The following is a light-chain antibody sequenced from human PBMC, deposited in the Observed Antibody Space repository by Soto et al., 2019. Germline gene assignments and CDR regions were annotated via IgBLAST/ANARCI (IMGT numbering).Light chain of an antibody. CDR2: GAS. CDR3: QQYNNWPPKT. J-gene: IGKJ1*01. Sequence: EIVMTQSPATLSVSPGERATLSCRAGQSVSSNLAWYQQKPGQAPRLLMYGASTRVTGIPARFSGSGSGTEFTLTISSLQSEDFAVYYCQQYNNWPPKTFGQGTKVDI. CDR1: QSVSSN. V-gene: IGKV3-15*01.